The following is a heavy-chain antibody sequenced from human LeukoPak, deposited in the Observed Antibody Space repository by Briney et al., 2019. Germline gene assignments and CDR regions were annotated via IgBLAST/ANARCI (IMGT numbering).Heavy chain of an antibody. J-gene: IGHJ4*02. CDR2: ITPISGTA. Sequence: SVKVSCKASGGTFSSYAISWVRQAPGQGLEWMGRITPISGTANYAQKFQSRVTFTTDESTSTAYMELTSLKSEDTAVYYCARGGTFYRRTLLNYFDYWGQGSLVTVSS. D-gene: IGHD1-14*01. V-gene: IGHV1-69*05. CDR1: GGTFSSYA. CDR3: ARGGTFYRRTLLNYFDY.